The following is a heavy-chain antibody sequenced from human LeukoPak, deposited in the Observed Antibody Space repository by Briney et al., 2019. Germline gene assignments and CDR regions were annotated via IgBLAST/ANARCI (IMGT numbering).Heavy chain of an antibody. CDR1: GFTFSSYN. J-gene: IGHJ6*03. CDR2: ISSSSSTI. V-gene: IGHV3-48*01. D-gene: IGHD6-13*01. CDR3: ARGRGSNLVNYYYMDV. Sequence: GGSLRLSCAASGFTFSSYNMNWVRQAPGKGLEWVSYISSSSSTIYYADSVKGRFTISRDNAKNSLYLQMNSLRVEDTAVYYCARGRGSNLVNYYYMDVWGKGTTVTVSS.